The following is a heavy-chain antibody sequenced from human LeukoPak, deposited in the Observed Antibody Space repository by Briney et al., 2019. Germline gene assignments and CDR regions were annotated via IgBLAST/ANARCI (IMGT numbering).Heavy chain of an antibody. J-gene: IGHJ4*02. CDR1: GDSLSSNNVA. CDR3: ARGSHSSFDY. CDR2: TYYRPKYNT. D-gene: IGHD3-10*01. V-gene: IGHV6-1*01. Sequence: SQTLSLTCAISGDSLSSNNVAWNWIRQSPSRGLEWLGRTYYRPKYNTDDAVSVKSRLAINSDTSNNQFSLQLNSVTPEDTGVYYCARGSHSSFDYWGQGTLVTVSS.